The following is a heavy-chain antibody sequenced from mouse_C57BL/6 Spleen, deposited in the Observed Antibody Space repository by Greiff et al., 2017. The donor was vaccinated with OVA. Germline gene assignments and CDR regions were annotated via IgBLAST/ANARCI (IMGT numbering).Heavy chain of an antibody. J-gene: IGHJ2*01. V-gene: IGHV1-42*01. CDR3: TRVGNLPHFAY. Sequence: VQLQQSGPELVKPGASVKISCKASGYSFTGYYMNWVKQSPEKSLEWIGEINPSTGGTTYNQKFKAKATLTVDKSSSTAYMQLKSLTSEDSAVYACTRVGNLPHFAYWGQGTTLTVSS. CDR1: GYSFTGYY. CDR2: INPSTGGT.